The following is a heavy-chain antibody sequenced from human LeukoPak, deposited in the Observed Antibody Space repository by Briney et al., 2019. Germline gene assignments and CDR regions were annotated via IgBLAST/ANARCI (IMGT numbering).Heavy chain of an antibody. D-gene: IGHD2-2*01. CDR3: ARGHIVVVPAAMEYYYYDMDV. V-gene: IGHV4-34*01. J-gene: IGHJ6*04. Sequence: SETLSLTCAVYGGSFSGYYWSWIRQPPGKGLEWIGEINHSGSTNYNPSLKSRVTISVDTSKNQFSLKLSSVTAADTAVYYCARGHIVVVPAAMEYYYYDMDVWGKGTTVTVSS. CDR2: INHSGST. CDR1: GGSFSGYY.